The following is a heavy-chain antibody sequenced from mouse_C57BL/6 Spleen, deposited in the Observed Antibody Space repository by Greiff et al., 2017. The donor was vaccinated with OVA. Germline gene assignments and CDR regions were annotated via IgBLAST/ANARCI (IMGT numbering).Heavy chain of an antibody. CDR3: ARLSDYDGYAMDY. CDR2: IYPRSGNT. CDR1: GYTFTSYG. J-gene: IGHJ4*01. D-gene: IGHD2-4*01. V-gene: IGHV1-81*01. Sequence: LEESGAELARPGASVKLSCKASGYTFTSYGISWVKQRTGQGLEWIGEIYPRSGNTYYNEKFKGKATLTADKSSSTAYMELRSLTSEDSAVYFCARLSDYDGYAMDYWGQGTSVTVSS.